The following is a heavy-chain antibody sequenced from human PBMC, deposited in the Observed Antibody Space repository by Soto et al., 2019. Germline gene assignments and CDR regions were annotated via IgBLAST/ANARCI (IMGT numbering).Heavy chain of an antibody. CDR2: IKQDGSQI. J-gene: IGHJ4*02. Sequence: GVSLRLSCAASGFTFSSYWMSWVRQAPGKGLEWLANIKQDGSQIYYVDSVKGRFTISRDNAKNSVYLQLNSLRAEDTAVYYCARIGYSSSCFDFWGQGTLVTVSS. CDR1: GFTFSSYW. CDR3: ARIGYSSSCFDF. D-gene: IGHD4-4*01. V-gene: IGHV3-7*01.